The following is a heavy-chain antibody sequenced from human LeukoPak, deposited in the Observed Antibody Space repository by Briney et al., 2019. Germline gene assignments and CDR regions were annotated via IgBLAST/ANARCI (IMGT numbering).Heavy chain of an antibody. J-gene: IGHJ5*02. V-gene: IGHV3-21*01. CDR2: ISSSSSYI. CDR3: ARRMEQMPTIGQSNWIDP. CDR1: GFTFSSYS. Sequence: GGSLRLSCAASGFTFSSYSMNWVRQAPGKGLEWVSSISSSSSYIYYADSVKGRFTISRDNAKNSLYLQMNSLRAEDTAVYYCARRMEQMPTIGQSNWIDPWGQGTLVTVSS. D-gene: IGHD5-24*01.